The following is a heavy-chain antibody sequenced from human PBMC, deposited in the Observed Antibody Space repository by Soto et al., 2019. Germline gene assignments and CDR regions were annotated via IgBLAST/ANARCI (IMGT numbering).Heavy chain of an antibody. D-gene: IGHD2-15*01. CDR2: IKQDGSEK. V-gene: IGHV3-7*01. J-gene: IGHJ4*02. Sequence: EVQLVESGGGLVQPGGSLRLSCAASGFTFSSYWMSWVRQAPGKGLEWVANIKQDGSEKYYVDSVKGRFTISRDNAKNSLYLQMNGLRAEDTAVYYCAGGGVDCSGGSCYFDYWGQGTLVTVSS. CDR1: GFTFSSYW. CDR3: AGGGVDCSGGSCYFDY.